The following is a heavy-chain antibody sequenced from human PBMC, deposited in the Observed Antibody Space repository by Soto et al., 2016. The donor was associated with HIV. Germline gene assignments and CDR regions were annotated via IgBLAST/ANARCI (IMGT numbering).Heavy chain of an antibody. D-gene: IGHD3-16*01. Sequence: QVQLVQSGAEVQKPGASVKVSCKASGYTFTDYYIHWVRQAPGQGLEWMGWINPKSGDIKYAQKFQDRVTMTRDTPISTGYMELSRLRSDDTAVYFCARDPGEVTRDAFDMWGQGTMVTVSS. CDR3: ARDPGEVTRDAFDM. V-gene: IGHV1-2*02. CDR1: GYTFTDYY. CDR2: INPKSGDI. J-gene: IGHJ3*02.